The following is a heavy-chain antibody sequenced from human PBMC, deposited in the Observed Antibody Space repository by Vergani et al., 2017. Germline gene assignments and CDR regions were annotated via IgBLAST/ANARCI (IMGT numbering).Heavy chain of an antibody. J-gene: IGHJ5*02. Sequence: QLQLQESGPGLVKPSETLSLTCTVSGGSISSSSYSWGWIRQPAGKGLEWIGLMYTSGDIKYNASLKGRVTMSLDTSNNQFSLRLSSVTAADTAVYFCTRAHGDGFDLWGPGILVIVSS. CDR3: TRAHGDGFDL. D-gene: IGHD7-27*01. CDR1: GGSISSSSYS. V-gene: IGHV4-61*02. CDR2: MYTSGDI.